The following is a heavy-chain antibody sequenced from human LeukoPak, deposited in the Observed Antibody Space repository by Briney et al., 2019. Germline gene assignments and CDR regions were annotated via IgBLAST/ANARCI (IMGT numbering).Heavy chain of an antibody. CDR1: GYTFTSYG. J-gene: IGHJ3*02. CDR3: ARDDTLGGYYYHDAFDI. Sequence: GASVKVSCKASGYTFTSYGISWVRQAPGQGLEWMGWISAYNGNTNYAQKLQGRDTMTTDTSTSTAYMELRSLRSDDTAVYYCARDDTLGGYYYHDAFDIWGQGTVVTVSS. CDR2: ISAYNGNT. V-gene: IGHV1-18*01. D-gene: IGHD3-22*01.